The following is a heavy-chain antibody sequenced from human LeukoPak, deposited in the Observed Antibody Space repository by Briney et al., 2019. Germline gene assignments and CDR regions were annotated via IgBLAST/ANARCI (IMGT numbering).Heavy chain of an antibody. Sequence: SETLSLTCTVSGGSISSGSYYWSWIRQPAGKGLEWIGRIYTSGSTNYNPSLKSRVTISVDTSKNQFSLKLSSVTAADTAVYYCARRGYSYGIDYWGQGTLVTVSS. D-gene: IGHD5-18*01. CDR3: ARRGYSYGIDY. J-gene: IGHJ4*02. CDR1: GGSISSGSYY. V-gene: IGHV4-61*02. CDR2: IYTSGST.